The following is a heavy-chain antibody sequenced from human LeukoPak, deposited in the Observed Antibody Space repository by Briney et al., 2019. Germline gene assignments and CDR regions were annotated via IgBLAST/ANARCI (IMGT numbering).Heavy chain of an antibody. CDR1: GFTFSSYS. CDR3: AKVANYGDPRYYGMDV. D-gene: IGHD4-17*01. J-gene: IGHJ6*02. Sequence: GGSLRLSCAASGFTFSSYSMNWVRQAPGKGLEWVSSISSSSSYIYYADSVKGRFTISRDNAKNSLYLQMNSLRAEDTAVYYCAKVANYGDPRYYGMDVWGQGTTVTVSS. CDR2: ISSSSSYI. V-gene: IGHV3-21*01.